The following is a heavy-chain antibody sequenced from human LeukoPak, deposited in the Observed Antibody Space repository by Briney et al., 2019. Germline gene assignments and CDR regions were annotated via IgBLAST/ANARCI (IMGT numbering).Heavy chain of an antibody. CDR3: ARESSGWYLKSYYYYGMDV. D-gene: IGHD6-19*01. CDR1: GGTFSSYA. Sequence: GSSVKVSCKASGGTFSSYAISWVRQAPGQGLEWMGRIIPILGIANYAQKFQGRVTITADKSTSTAYMELSSLRSEDTAVYYCARESSGWYLKSYYYYGMDVWGQGTTVTVSS. CDR2: IIPILGIA. V-gene: IGHV1-69*04. J-gene: IGHJ6*02.